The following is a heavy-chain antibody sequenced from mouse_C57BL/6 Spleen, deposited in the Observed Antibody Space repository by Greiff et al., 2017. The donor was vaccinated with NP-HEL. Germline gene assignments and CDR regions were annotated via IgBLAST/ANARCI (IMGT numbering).Heavy chain of an antibody. CDR1: GYSITSGYY. J-gene: IGHJ2*01. CDR2: ISYDGSN. D-gene: IGHD1-1*01. V-gene: IGHV3-6*01. Sequence: EVQLVESGPGLVKPSQSLSLTCSVTGYSITSGYYWNWIRQFPGNKLEWMGYISYDGSNNYNPSLKNRISITRDTSKNQFFLKLNSVTTEDTATYYCAREGDYYYGSSYGFDYWGQGTTLTVSS. CDR3: AREGDYYYGSSYGFDY.